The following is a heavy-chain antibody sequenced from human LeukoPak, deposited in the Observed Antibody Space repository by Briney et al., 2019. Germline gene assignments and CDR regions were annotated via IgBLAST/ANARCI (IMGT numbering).Heavy chain of an antibody. J-gene: IGHJ3*02. D-gene: IGHD3-22*01. CDR3: ASAMYYYDSSGHYAFDI. Sequence: PGGSLRLSCAASGFTFSSYSMNWVRQAPGKGLEWVSYISSSSSYIYYADSVKGRFTISRDNAKNSLYLQMNSLRAEDTAVYYCASAMYYYDSSGHYAFDIWGQGTMVTVSS. CDR1: GFTFSSYS. CDR2: ISSSSSYI. V-gene: IGHV3-21*01.